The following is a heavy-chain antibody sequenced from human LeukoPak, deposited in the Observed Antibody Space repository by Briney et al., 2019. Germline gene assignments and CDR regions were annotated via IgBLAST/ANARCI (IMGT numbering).Heavy chain of an antibody. V-gene: IGHV3-66*03. D-gene: IGHD3/OR15-3a*01. CDR2: IRDSGEA. CDR1: GFRVSDYY. CDR3: ARDRAANQDWVEFDP. J-gene: IGHJ5*02. Sequence: PGGPLRLSRAVSGFRVSDYYMSWLRQAPGKGLEWVGLIRDSGEAFYADFARGRFAISRDESENTLYLQMNSLRVEDTAVYFCARDRAANQDWVEFDPWGQGTPVIVSS.